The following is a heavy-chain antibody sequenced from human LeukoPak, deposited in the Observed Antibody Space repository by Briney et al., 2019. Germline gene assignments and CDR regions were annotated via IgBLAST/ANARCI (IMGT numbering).Heavy chain of an antibody. CDR2: FSDSGGST. CDR1: GLPFRSYA. V-gene: IGHV3-23*01. D-gene: IGHD5-12*01. J-gene: IGHJ6*02. CDR3: ARYLQSSGYEYWYYGMDV. Sequence: GGSLRLPCAPSGLPFRSYAMRWLPHAPGKAREGVSAFSDSGGSTYYALSVKGRFTISRDNSKNTLYLQMNSLRAEDTAVYYCARYLQSSGYEYWYYGMDVWGQGTTVTVSS.